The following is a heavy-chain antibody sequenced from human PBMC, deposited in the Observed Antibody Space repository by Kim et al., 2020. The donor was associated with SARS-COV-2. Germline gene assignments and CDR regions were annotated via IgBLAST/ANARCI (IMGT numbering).Heavy chain of an antibody. CDR2: ITASGGST. D-gene: IGHD3-10*01. CDR3: ARRITMIRGVAVSGMEV. V-gene: IGHV3-23*01. Sequence: GGSLRLSCAASGFTFRNYAMTWVRQAPGRGLEWVSSITASGGSTYSADSVKGRFTISRDNSKNTMYVQMSSLRADDTAVYYCARRITMIRGVAVSGMEVWGRGTTVTVS. CDR1: GFTFRNYA. J-gene: IGHJ6*02.